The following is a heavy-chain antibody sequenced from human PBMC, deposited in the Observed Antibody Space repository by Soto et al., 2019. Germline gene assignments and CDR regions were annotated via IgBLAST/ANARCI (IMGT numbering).Heavy chain of an antibody. CDR2: ISAIGGST. Sequence: VGSLILSCGASGFTCSNYVMNWFRQAPGKGLDWVSAISAIGGSTYYADSVKGRFTISRDNSKNSLYLQMNSLRTEDTALYYCAKAPTLGRYYYYYGMDVWGHGTTVTVSS. J-gene: IGHJ6*02. D-gene: IGHD1-26*01. CDR3: AKAPTLGRYYYYYGMDV. V-gene: IGHV3-43*02. CDR1: GFTCSNYV.